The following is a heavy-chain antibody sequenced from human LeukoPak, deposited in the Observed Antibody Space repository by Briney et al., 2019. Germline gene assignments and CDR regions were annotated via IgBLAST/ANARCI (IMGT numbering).Heavy chain of an antibody. CDR3: ARTGSYYQFDY. CDR1: GFTFSSYA. Sequence: GGSLRLSCAASGFTFSSYAMHWVRQAPGKGLEWVAVISYDGGNKYYADSVKGRFTISRDNSKNTLYLQMNSLRAEDAAVYYCARTGSYYQFDYWGQGTLVIVSS. J-gene: IGHJ4*02. V-gene: IGHV3-30*04. CDR2: ISYDGGNK. D-gene: IGHD1-26*01.